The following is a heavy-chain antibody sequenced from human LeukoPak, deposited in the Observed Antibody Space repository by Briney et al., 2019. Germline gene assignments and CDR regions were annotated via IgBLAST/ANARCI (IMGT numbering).Heavy chain of an antibody. D-gene: IGHD6-13*01. Sequence: GGSLRLSCAASGFTFSSYGMHWVRQAPGKGLEWVAVISADGSNKYYGDSVKGRFTISRDNSKNTLYLQMDSLRAEDTAVYYCAKDRGYSSSWYVFGYWGQGTLVTVSS. V-gene: IGHV3-30*18. CDR2: ISADGSNK. CDR1: GFTFSSYG. CDR3: AKDRGYSSSWYVFGY. J-gene: IGHJ4*02.